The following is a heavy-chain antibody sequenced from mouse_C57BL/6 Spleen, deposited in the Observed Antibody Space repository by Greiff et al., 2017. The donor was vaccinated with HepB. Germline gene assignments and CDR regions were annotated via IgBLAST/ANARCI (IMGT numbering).Heavy chain of an antibody. CDR3: ARGGRLGSSCAMDY. CDR1: GFTFSDYY. D-gene: IGHD1-1*01. J-gene: IGHJ4*01. CDR2: INYDGSST. Sequence: DVHLVESEGGLVQPGSSMKLSCTASGFTFSDYYMAWVRQVPEKGLEWVANINYDGSSTYYLDSLKSRFIISRDNAKNILYLQMSSLKSEDTATYYCARGGRLGSSCAMDYWGQGTSVTVSS. V-gene: IGHV5-16*01.